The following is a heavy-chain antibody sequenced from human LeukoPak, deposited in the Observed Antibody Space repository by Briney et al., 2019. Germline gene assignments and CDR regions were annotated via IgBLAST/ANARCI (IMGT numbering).Heavy chain of an antibody. CDR3: ARHEPAWRGAFDI. CDR1: GGSINNYY. CDR2: IHFSGSA. V-gene: IGHV4-59*08. J-gene: IGHJ3*02. Sequence: SETLSLTCSVSGGSINNYYWSWIRQAPGERPEYIGYIHFSGSAGYNPSLKSRVTISVDASKKQFSLRLTSVTAADTAVYYCARHEPAWRGAFDIWGQGTMVTVSS. D-gene: IGHD1-14*01.